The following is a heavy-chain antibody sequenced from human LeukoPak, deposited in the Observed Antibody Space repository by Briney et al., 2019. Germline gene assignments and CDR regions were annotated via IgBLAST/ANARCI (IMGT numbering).Heavy chain of an antibody. CDR1: GGSITKNGYY. V-gene: IGHV4-39*07. Sequence: PSETLSLTCSVSGGSITKNGYYWGWIRQSPETGLEWIGSMHYSGSTNYNPSLKSRVTISVDTSKTQFSLKLNSVTAADTALYYCAREGPCNSGGSCYNDYWGQGTLVTVSS. D-gene: IGHD2-15*01. CDR2: MHYSGST. J-gene: IGHJ4*02. CDR3: AREGPCNSGGSCYNDY.